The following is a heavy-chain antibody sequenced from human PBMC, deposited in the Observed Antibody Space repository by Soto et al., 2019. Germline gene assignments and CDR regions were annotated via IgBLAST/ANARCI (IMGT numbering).Heavy chain of an antibody. Sequence: SETLSLTCTVSGASISSYYWSWIRQPPGKGLEWIGYIYYSGSTNYNPSLKSRVTISVDTSKNQFSLKLSSVTAADTAVYYCAREGISENWFDPWGQGTLVTVSS. CDR2: IYYSGST. V-gene: IGHV4-59*01. D-gene: IGHD6-13*01. J-gene: IGHJ5*01. CDR3: AREGISENWFDP. CDR1: GASISSYY.